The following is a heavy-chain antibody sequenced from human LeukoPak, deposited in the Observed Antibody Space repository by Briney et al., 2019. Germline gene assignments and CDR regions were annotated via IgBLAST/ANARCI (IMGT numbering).Heavy chain of an antibody. CDR2: ISDTSTYI. CDR3: AKDLGVAGPGSFYYYYYGMDV. Sequence: GGSLRLSCAAYGFTFSSYTMNWVRQAPGKGLEWVSSISDTSTYIFYADSVKGRFTISRDNAKNSLYLQMNSLRAEDTAVYYCAKDLGVAGPGSFYYYYYGMDVWGQGTTVTVSS. CDR1: GFTFSSYT. V-gene: IGHV3-21*01. J-gene: IGHJ6*02. D-gene: IGHD6-19*01.